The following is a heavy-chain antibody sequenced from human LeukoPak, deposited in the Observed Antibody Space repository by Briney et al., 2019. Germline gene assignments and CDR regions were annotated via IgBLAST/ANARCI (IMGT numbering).Heavy chain of an antibody. CDR3: ASNGGYYFGFYRD. CDR1: GYTFTGYY. CDR2: INPNSGGT. D-gene: IGHD3-3*01. V-gene: IGHV1-2*02. J-gene: IGHJ4*02. Sequence: ASVTVSCKASGYTFTGYYMHWVRQAPGQGLEWMGWINPNSGGTNYAQKFQGRVTMTRDTSISTAYMELSRLRSDDTAVYYCASNGGYYFGFYRDWGQGTLVTVSS.